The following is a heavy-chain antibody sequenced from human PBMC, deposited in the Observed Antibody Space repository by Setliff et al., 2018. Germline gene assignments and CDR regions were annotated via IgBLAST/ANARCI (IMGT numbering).Heavy chain of an antibody. V-gene: IGHV4-59*10. CDR3: ATPRRDDLDTPFDTFDI. J-gene: IGHJ3*02. D-gene: IGHD3-3*01. CDR2: LHTSGST. CDR1: GDSFSDYY. Sequence: SETLSLTCAVYGDSFSDYYWSWIRQPAGKGLEWVGRLHTSGSTNYNPSLKSRVTISVDTSKNQFSLKLTSMTAADTAVYFCATPRRDDLDTPFDTFDIWGQGTMVTVSS.